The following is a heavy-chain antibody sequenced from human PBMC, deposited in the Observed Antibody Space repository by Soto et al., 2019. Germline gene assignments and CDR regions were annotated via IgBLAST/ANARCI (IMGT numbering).Heavy chain of an antibody. CDR3: ARVPYYDFWSGPYDWFDP. V-gene: IGHV1-69*13. J-gene: IGHJ5*02. CDR2: IIPIFGTA. Sequence: SVKVSCKXSGGTFSSYAISWVRQAPGQGLEWMGGIIPIFGTANYAQKFQGRVTITADESTSTAYMELSSLRSEDTAVYYCARVPYYDFWSGPYDWFDPWGQGTQVTVS. D-gene: IGHD3-3*01. CDR1: GGTFSSYA.